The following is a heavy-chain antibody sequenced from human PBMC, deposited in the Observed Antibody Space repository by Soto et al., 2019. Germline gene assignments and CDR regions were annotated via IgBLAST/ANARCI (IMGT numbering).Heavy chain of an antibody. Sequence: ASVKVSCKVSGYTPIELSMHWVRQAPGKGLEWMGGFDPEDGETLYAQKFQGRVTMTEDTSTDTAYMELSSLRSEDTAVYYCATGGLGWFLPYFDYWGLGTPVTVSS. D-gene: IGHD3-22*01. CDR1: GYTPIELS. CDR3: ATGGLGWFLPYFDY. CDR2: FDPEDGET. J-gene: IGHJ4*02. V-gene: IGHV1-24*01.